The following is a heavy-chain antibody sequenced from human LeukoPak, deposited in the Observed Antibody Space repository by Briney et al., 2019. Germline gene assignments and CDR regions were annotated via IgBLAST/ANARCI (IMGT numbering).Heavy chain of an antibody. CDR2: IYSGGST. CDR3: ARRAGAYSHPYDY. V-gene: IGHV3-53*01. D-gene: IGHD4/OR15-4a*01. Sequence: GGSLRLSCVVSGFRFDDYGMTWVRQAPGKGLEWVSFIYSGGSTYYADSVKGRFTISRDNSKNTLYLQMNSLRADDTAVYYCARRAGAYSHPYDYWGQGTLVTVSS. J-gene: IGHJ4*02. CDR1: GFRFDDYG.